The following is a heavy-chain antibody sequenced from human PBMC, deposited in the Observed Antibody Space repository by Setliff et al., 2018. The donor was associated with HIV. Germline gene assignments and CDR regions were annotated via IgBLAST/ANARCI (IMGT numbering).Heavy chain of an antibody. CDR2: IDWDDDK. CDR3: ARISTRGAFVDY. Sequence: GPTLVNPTQTLTLTCTFSGFSLSTSGMCVSWIRQPPGKALEWLASIDWDDDKYYSTSLKTRLTISKDTSKNQVVLTMTNMDPVDTATYYCARISTRGAFVDYWGQGTLVTVSS. D-gene: IGHD3-10*01. V-gene: IGHV2-70*11. J-gene: IGHJ4*02. CDR1: GFSLSTSGMC.